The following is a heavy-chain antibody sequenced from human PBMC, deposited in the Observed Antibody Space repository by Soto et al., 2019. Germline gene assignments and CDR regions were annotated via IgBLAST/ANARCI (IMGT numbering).Heavy chain of an antibody. CDR2: IHSSGST. CDR1: GGSLSSGDYY. Sequence: SETLSLTCTVSGGSLSSGDYYWSWIRQPPGKGLEWIGYIHSSGSTHYNPSLRSRLTMSKDTSKNQFSLRLSSVTAADTAVYYCARRVTGGGERFDPWGQGTLVTVSS. V-gene: IGHV4-30-4*01. J-gene: IGHJ5*02. CDR3: ARRVTGGGERFDP. D-gene: IGHD7-27*01.